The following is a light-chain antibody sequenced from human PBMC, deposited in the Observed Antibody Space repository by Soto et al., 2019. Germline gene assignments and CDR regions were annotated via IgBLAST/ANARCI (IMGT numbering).Light chain of an antibody. J-gene: IGLJ2*01. CDR2: EDS. CDR1: SSAVGSYNL. Sequence: QSVLTQPASVSGSPGQSITISCTGTSSAVGSYNLVSWYQQYPGKVPKLMIYEDSKRPSGVSNRFSGSKSGNTASLTISGLQAEDEADYYCCSYAGSSTVVFGGGTQLTVL. V-gene: IGLV2-23*01. CDR3: CSYAGSSTVV.